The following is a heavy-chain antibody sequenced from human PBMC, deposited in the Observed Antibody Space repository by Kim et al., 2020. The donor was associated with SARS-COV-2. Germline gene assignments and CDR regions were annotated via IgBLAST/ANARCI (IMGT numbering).Heavy chain of an antibody. J-gene: IGHJ4*02. V-gene: IGHV3-30*18. CDR3: AKGVSSGWLNYFDD. Sequence: GGSLRLSCEASGFTFSRHGMHWVRQAPGKGLEWVGVISDDGDDMFYGDSVTGRFTISRDNSRNVLHLQMNTLRPEDTAVYYCAKGVSSGWLNYFDDWGQGTLVTVSS. D-gene: IGHD6-19*01. CDR2: ISDDGDDM. CDR1: GFTFSRHG.